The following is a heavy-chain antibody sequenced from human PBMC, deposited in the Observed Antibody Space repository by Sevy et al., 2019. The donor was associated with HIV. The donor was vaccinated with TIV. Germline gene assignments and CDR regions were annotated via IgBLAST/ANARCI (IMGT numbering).Heavy chain of an antibody. D-gene: IGHD5-18*01. CDR1: GFTFSNAW. Sequence: GGSLRLSCAASGFTFSNAWMNWVRQAPGKGLEWVGRIKSKTDGGTTDYAAPVKGGFTISRDDSKNTMYMQMNSLKTEDTAVYYCTTDGGGYNYGYSFDYWGQGTLVTVSS. J-gene: IGHJ4*02. CDR3: TTDGGGYNYGYSFDY. CDR2: IKSKTDGGTT. V-gene: IGHV3-15*07.